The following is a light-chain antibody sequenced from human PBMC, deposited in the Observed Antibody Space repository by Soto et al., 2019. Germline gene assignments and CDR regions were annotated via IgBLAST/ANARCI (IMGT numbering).Light chain of an antibody. J-gene: IGLJ3*02. V-gene: IGLV1-47*01. CDR2: RNN. Sequence: QSVLTQPPSASGTPGQRVTMSCSGSSSNVGSTSVYWFQQFPGTAPRVLIYRNNQRPSGVSDRFSGSKSGTSASLAISGLRSEDEGDYYCGAWDDSLSGWVFGGGTKVTVL. CDR1: SSNVGSTS. CDR3: GAWDDSLSGWV.